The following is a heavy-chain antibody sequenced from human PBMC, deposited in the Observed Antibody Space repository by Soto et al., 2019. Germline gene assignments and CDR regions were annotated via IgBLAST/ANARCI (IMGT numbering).Heavy chain of an antibody. CDR2: IRGNGDPP. D-gene: IGHD5-12*01. V-gene: IGHV3-64D*06. Sequence: PGGSLRLSCSASGFTFSSYAMHWVRQAPGKGLEYVSGIRGNGDPPFYADSVKGRFTISRDNSKNTLCLQMSSLSADDTAVYYCVKSRGGNNFDFFDWGQGALVTVSS. CDR1: GFTFSSYA. J-gene: IGHJ4*02. CDR3: VKSRGGNNFDFFD.